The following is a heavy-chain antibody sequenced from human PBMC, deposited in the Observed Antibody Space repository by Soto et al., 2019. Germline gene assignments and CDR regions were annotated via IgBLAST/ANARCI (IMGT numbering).Heavy chain of an antibody. CDR3: ARSLLRLYCSSTSCDPYYMDV. CDR1: GGSISSYY. J-gene: IGHJ6*03. CDR2: IYYSGST. D-gene: IGHD2-2*01. Sequence: SETLSLTCTVSGGSISSYYWSWIRQPPGKGLEWIGYIYYSGSTNYNPSLKSRVTISVDTSKNQFSLKLSSVTAADTAVYYCARSLLRLYCSSTSCDPYYMDVWGKGTTVTVSS. V-gene: IGHV4-59*01.